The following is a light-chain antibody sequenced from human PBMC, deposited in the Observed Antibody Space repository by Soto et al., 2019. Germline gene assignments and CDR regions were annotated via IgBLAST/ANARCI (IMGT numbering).Light chain of an antibody. V-gene: IGLV1-51*01. CDR1: SSNIGNNY. CDR2: DNN. J-gene: IGLJ1*01. Sequence: QSVLTQPPSVSAAPGQKVTISCSGSSSNIGNNYVSWYQQLPGTAPKLLIYDNNKRPSGIPDRFSGSKSGTSATLGITGLKTGDEADYYCGTGDSSLSAYVFGTGTKLTFL. CDR3: GTGDSSLSAYV.